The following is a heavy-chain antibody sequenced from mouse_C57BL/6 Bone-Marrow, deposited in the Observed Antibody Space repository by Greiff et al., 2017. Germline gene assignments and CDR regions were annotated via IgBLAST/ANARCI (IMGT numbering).Heavy chain of an antibody. CDR1: GFSLTSYG. J-gene: IGHJ1*03. V-gene: IGHV2-6*03. CDR2: IWSDGST. D-gene: IGHD1-1*01. CDR3: ARSLYYGSNHWYFDV. Sequence: VQRVESGPGLVAPSQSLSITCTVSGFSLTSYGVHWVRQPPGKGLEWLVVIWSDGSTTYNSALKSRLSISKDNSKSQVFLKMNSLQTDDTARYYCARSLYYGSNHWYFDVWGTGTTVTVSS.